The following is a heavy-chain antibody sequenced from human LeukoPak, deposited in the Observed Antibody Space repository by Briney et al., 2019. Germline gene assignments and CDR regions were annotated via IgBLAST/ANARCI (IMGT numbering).Heavy chain of an antibody. CDR3: AKDATYYDFWSGYCGFDY. CDR2: ISGSGGST. D-gene: IGHD3-3*01. Sequence: GGSLRLSCAASGFTFSSYAMSWVRQAPGKGLEWVSAISGSGGSTYYADSVKGRFTISRDNSKNTLYLQMNSLRAEDTAVYYCAKDATYYDFWSGYCGFDYWGQGTLVTVSS. V-gene: IGHV3-23*01. CDR1: GFTFSSYA. J-gene: IGHJ4*02.